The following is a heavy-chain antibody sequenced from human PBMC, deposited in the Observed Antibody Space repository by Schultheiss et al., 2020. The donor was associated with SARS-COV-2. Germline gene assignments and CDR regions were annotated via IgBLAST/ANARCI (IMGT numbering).Heavy chain of an antibody. CDR3: AREWYGHFNY. D-gene: IGHD2-15*01. CDR1: GFTFSTFS. V-gene: IGHV3-21*01. Sequence: GESLKISCAASGFTFSTFSMNWVRQAPGKGLEWVSFISSSSSYIYYADSVKGRFTISRDNTKNSLFLQMNSLRAEDTAVYYCAREWYGHFNYWGQGNLVTVSS. J-gene: IGHJ4*02. CDR2: ISSSSSYI.